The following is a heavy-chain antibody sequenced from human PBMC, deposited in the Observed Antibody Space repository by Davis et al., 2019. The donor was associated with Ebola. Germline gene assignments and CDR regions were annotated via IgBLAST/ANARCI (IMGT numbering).Heavy chain of an antibody. CDR2: INHSGST. Sequence: WGSLRLSCAVYGGSFSGYYWSWIRQPPGKGLEWIGEINHSGSTNYNPSLKSRVTISVDTSKNQFSLKLSSVTAADTAVYYCARGQSSSWYRLDYWGQGTLVTVSS. V-gene: IGHV4-34*01. CDR1: GGSFSGYY. J-gene: IGHJ4*02. CDR3: ARGQSSSWYRLDY. D-gene: IGHD6-13*01.